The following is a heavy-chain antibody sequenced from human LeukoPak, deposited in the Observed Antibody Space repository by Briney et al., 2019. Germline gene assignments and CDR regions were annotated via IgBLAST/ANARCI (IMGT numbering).Heavy chain of an antibody. CDR2: ISSSSSYI. Sequence: GGSLRLSCAASGFTFSSYSMNWVRQAPGKGLEWVSSISSSSSYIYYADSVKGRFTISRDNAKNSLYLQMNSLRAEDTAVYYCARRPSSSSGRRSPGIIWGQGTMVTVSS. CDR1: GFTFSSYS. D-gene: IGHD6-13*01. CDR3: ARRPSSSSGRRSPGII. J-gene: IGHJ3*02. V-gene: IGHV3-21*01.